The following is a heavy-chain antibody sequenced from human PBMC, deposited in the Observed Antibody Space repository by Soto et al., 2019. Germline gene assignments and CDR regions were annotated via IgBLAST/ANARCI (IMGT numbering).Heavy chain of an antibody. CDR1: GGSISGGGFS. V-gene: IGHV4-30-2*01. Sequence: LWETLSLTCAVSGGSISGGGFSWSWIRQPPGKGLEWIGYILHTGGTQYNPSLKSRVSMSVDKSKNQFSLHLTSVTAADTAVYYCARLQFGEGFDYWGQGALVTVSS. J-gene: IGHJ4*02. CDR2: ILHTGGT. CDR3: ARLQFGEGFDY. D-gene: IGHD3-10*01.